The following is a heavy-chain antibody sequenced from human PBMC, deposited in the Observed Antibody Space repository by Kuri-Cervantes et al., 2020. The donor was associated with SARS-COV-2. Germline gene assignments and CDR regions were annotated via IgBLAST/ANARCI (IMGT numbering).Heavy chain of an antibody. V-gene: IGHV1-69*13. Sequence: SVKVSCKASGCTFSSYVISWVRQAPGQGLEWMGGIIPIFGTANYAQKFQGRVTITADESTSTAYMELSSLRSEDTAVYYCARGYSSGLRPYDAFDIWGQGTMVTVSS. CDR2: IIPIFGTA. CDR1: GCTFSSYV. CDR3: ARGYSSGLRPYDAFDI. D-gene: IGHD6-19*01. J-gene: IGHJ3*02.